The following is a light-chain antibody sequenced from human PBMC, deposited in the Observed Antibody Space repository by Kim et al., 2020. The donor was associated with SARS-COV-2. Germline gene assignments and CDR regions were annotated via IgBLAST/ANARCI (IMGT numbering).Light chain of an antibody. CDR3: RSYTSRSTYV. Sequence: QSALTQPASVSGSPGQSITISCTGTSSDVGGYNYVSWYQQHPGKAPKLLIYDVSKRPSGVSNRFSGSKSGNTASLTISGLQAEDEADYYCRSYTSRSTYVFGTGTKVTVL. J-gene: IGLJ1*01. CDR1: SSDVGGYNY. CDR2: DVS. V-gene: IGLV2-14*01.